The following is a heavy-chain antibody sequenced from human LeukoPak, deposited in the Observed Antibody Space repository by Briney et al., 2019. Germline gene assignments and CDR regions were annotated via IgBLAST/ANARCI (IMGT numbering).Heavy chain of an antibody. CDR1: GFTFSSYE. V-gene: IGHV3-48*03. CDR2: ISSSGSTI. Sequence: GGSLRLSCAASGFTFSSYEMNWVRQAPGKWLEWVSYISSSGSTIYYADSVKGRFTISRDNAKNSLYLQMNSLRAEDTAVYYCARDLGQYYDTSDNWFDPWGQGTLVTVSS. J-gene: IGHJ5*02. CDR3: ARDLGQYYDTSDNWFDP. D-gene: IGHD3-22*01.